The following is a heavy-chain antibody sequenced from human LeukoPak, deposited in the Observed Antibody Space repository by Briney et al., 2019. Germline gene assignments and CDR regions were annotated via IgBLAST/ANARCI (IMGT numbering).Heavy chain of an antibody. J-gene: IGHJ4*02. D-gene: IGHD3-3*01. CDR3: ARDPYDFWSGYHEDFDY. Sequence: GASVKVSCKASGYTFTGYYMHWVRQAPGQGLEWMGRINPNSGGTNYAQKFQGRVTITRDTSISTAYMELRRLRSDDTAVYYCARDPYDFWSGYHEDFDYWGQGTLVTVSS. V-gene: IGHV1-2*06. CDR1: GYTFTGYY. CDR2: INPNSGGT.